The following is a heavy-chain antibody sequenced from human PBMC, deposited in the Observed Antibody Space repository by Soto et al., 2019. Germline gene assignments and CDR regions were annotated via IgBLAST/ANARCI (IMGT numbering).Heavy chain of an antibody. Sequence: GESLKISCKGSGYSFTSYWIGWVRQMPGKGLEWMGIIYPGDSDTRYSPSFQGQVTISADKSISTAYLQWSSLKASDTAMYYCAKTAAMGDYYYYYMDVWGKGTTVTVSS. CDR3: AKTAAMGDYYYYYMDV. CDR2: IYPGDSDT. CDR1: GYSFTSYW. J-gene: IGHJ6*03. D-gene: IGHD2-2*01. V-gene: IGHV5-51*01.